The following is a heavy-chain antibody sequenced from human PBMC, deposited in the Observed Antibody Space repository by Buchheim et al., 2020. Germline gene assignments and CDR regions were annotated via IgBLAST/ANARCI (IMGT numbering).Heavy chain of an antibody. CDR3: ARDRTGGSFDY. Sequence: EVQLVESGGGLVQPGGSLRLSCVASGFTFSDHFMDWVRQAPGKGLEWGGRTRNKANSYSTEYAAFVKGRFIVSRDDSRNSLYLQMNSLKAEDTAVYYCARDRTGGSFDYWGQG. V-gene: IGHV3-72*01. CDR2: TRNKANSYST. J-gene: IGHJ4*02. D-gene: IGHD2-8*02. CDR1: GFTFSDHF.